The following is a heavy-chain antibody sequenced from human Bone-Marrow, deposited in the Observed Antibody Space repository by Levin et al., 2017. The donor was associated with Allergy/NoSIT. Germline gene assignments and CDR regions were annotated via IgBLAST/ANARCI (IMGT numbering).Heavy chain of an antibody. J-gene: IGHJ3*02. CDR1: EYSFTGYY. V-gene: IGHV1-2*06. D-gene: IGHD3-9*01. CDR3: ARDRLFSALVASILSI. CDR2: INPNTGVT. Sequence: GESLKISCKASEYSFTGYYIHWVRQAPGQGLEWMGRINPNTGVTNYPPKFQGRVTMTRDTSISTAYMELTTLNSDDTAVYYCARDRLFSALVASILSIWGQGTMVTVSS.